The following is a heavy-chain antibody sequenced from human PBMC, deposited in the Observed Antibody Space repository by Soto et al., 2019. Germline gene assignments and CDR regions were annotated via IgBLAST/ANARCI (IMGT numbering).Heavy chain of an antibody. CDR2: IYASGSP. CDR1: VGYVSVYY. CDR3: ARGVGSSPPQY. V-gene: IGHV4-59*02. J-gene: IGHJ4*02. Sequence: PSETLSVTCIVYVGYVSVYYWSWIRQSTGQGLEWIGYIYASGSPYYNPSLRGRVTISADTSKNQISLKLTSPTAADTAVYYCARGVGSSPPQYWGRGTMVTVSS. D-gene: IGHD1-26*01.